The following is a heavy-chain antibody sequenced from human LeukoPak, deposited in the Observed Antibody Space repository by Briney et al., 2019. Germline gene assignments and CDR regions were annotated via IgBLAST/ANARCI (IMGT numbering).Heavy chain of an antibody. J-gene: IGHJ6*03. V-gene: IGHV3-9*01. Sequence: GGSLRLSCAASGFIFDHYAMHWVHQAPGKGLEWVSGISWNSGTIGYADSVKGRFTISRDNSKNSLYLQMNSLRAEDTALYYCAKINAQWLNYYYFYMDVWGKGTTVTVSS. D-gene: IGHD6-19*01. CDR2: ISWNSGTI. CDR3: AKINAQWLNYYYFYMDV. CDR1: GFIFDHYA.